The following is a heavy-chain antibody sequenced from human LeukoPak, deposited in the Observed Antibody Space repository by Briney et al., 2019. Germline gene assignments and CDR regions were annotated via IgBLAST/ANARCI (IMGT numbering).Heavy chain of an antibody. CDR3: AKSGPTECMDV. J-gene: IGHJ6*02. Sequence: GGSLRLSCAASGFTFSSHAMSWVRQAPGKGLEWVAVISYDGSNKYYADSVKGRFTISRDNSKNTLYLQMNSLRAEDTAVYYCAKSGPTECMDVWGQGTTVTVSS. D-gene: IGHD1-26*01. CDR2: ISYDGSNK. V-gene: IGHV3-30*18. CDR1: GFTFSSHA.